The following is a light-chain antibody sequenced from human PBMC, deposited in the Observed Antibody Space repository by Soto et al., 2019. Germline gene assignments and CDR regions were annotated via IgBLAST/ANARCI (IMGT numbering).Light chain of an antibody. Sequence: QSVLTQPASVSGSPGQSITISCTGTSNDVGGYNYVSWYQQHPGKAPKLMIYEVSNRPSGVSNRFSGSKSGNTASLTISGLQAEDEADYYCSSYTSTYVFGTGTKVTVL. V-gene: IGLV2-14*01. CDR1: SNDVGGYNY. CDR2: EVS. J-gene: IGLJ1*01. CDR3: SSYTSTYV.